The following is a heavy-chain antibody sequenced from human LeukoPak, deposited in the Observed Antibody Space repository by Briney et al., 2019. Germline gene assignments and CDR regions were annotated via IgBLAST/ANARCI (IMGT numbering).Heavy chain of an antibody. CDR2: IIPILGIA. D-gene: IGHD1-26*01. Sequence: ASVKVSCKASGGTFSSYAISWVRQAPGQGLEWMGRIIPILGIANYAQKFQGRVTITADKSTSTAYMELSSLRSEDTAVYYCARDLQVGATVWFDPWGQGTLVTVSS. CDR1: GGTFSSYA. V-gene: IGHV1-69*04. J-gene: IGHJ5*02. CDR3: ARDLQVGATVWFDP.